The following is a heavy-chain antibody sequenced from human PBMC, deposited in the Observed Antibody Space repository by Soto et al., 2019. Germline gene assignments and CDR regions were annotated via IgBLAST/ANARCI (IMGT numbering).Heavy chain of an antibody. CDR2: ISSSSSTI. V-gene: IGHV3-48*01. Sequence: EVQLVESGGGLVQPGGSLRLSCAASGVTFSSYSMSWVRQAPGKGREWVSYISSSSSTIYYADSVKGRFTISRDNAKNSLYLQMNSLRGEDTAVYYCAREAYYDLPFDWGYWGQGTLVTFAS. J-gene: IGHJ4*02. CDR1: GVTFSSYS. CDR3: AREAYYDLPFDWGY. D-gene: IGHD3-22*01.